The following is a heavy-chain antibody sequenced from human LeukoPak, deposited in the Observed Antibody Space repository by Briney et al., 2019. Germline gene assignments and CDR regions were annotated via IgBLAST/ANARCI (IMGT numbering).Heavy chain of an antibody. J-gene: IGHJ4*02. Sequence: TGGSLRLSCAASGFTFSSYAMSWVRQAPGKGLEWVSAISGSGGSTYYADSVKGRFTVSRDNSKNTLYLQMNSLRAEDTAVYYCAKAGFGELAYFDYWGQGTLVTVSS. V-gene: IGHV3-23*01. CDR3: AKAGFGELAYFDY. D-gene: IGHD3-10*01. CDR2: ISGSGGST. CDR1: GFTFSSYA.